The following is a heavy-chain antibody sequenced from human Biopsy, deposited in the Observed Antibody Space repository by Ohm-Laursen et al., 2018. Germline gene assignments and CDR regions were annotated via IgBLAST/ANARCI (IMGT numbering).Heavy chain of an antibody. CDR1: EFIFSRLW. Sequence: SLRLSCTASEFIFSRLWMYWVRQAPGKGLVWVSRINSDGSSTNYADAVKGRFTISRDNAKNTVFLQMNSLRAEDTAAYYCTRAEAGSGSLLYFDYWGQGTLVTVSS. J-gene: IGHJ4*02. V-gene: IGHV3-74*01. D-gene: IGHD3-10*01. CDR3: TRAEAGSGSLLYFDY. CDR2: INSDGSST.